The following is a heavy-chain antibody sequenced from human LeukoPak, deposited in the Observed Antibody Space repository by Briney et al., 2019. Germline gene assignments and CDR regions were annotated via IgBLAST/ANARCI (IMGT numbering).Heavy chain of an antibody. V-gene: IGHV3-23*01. CDR2: IRGSGGST. J-gene: IGHJ4*02. CDR1: GFTFSSYA. CDR3: AKGAHVLLWFGELLPTDY. Sequence: GGSLRLSCAASGFTFSSYAMSWVRQAPGKGLEWVSAIRGSGGSTYYADSVKGRFTISRDNSKNTLYLQMNSLRAEDTAVYYCAKGAHVLLWFGELLPTDYWGQGTLVTVSS. D-gene: IGHD3-10*01.